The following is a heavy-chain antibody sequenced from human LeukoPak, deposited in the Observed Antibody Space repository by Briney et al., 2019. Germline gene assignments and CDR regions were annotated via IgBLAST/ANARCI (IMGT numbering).Heavy chain of an antibody. J-gene: IGHJ2*01. CDR2: IYYRGNT. D-gene: IGHD4-23*01. CDR3: ARDLDNGGSSIWYFDL. Sequence: SETVSVTCTVSGGSISSFYWSWIRQPPGKGLEWIGYIYYRGNTQYNPSLKSRVTISVDTYKNQFSLRLTSVTAADTAVYYCARDLDNGGSSIWYFDLWGRGTIVTFSS. V-gene: IGHV4-59*01. CDR1: GGSISSFY.